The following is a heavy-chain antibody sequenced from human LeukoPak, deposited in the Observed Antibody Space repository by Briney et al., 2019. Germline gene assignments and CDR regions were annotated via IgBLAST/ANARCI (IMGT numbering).Heavy chain of an antibody. D-gene: IGHD5-24*01. CDR2: ISYDGSKK. J-gene: IGHJ4*02. Sequence: GRALRLSCAASGFTFSSYAMHWVRQAPGKGLEWVAVISYDGSKKYYADSVKGRFTISSDNSKNTLYLQMNSLRAEDTAVYYCARGIEMAVITTGGYWGQGTLVTVSS. CDR3: ARGIEMAVITTGGY. V-gene: IGHV3-30-3*01. CDR1: GFTFSSYA.